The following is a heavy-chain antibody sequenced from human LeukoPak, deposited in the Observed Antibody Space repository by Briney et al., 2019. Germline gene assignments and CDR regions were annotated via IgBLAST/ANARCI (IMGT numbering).Heavy chain of an antibody. D-gene: IGHD3-10*01. CDR1: GFTFSSYA. J-gene: IGHJ4*02. Sequence: GGSLRLSCAASGFTFSSYAMSWVRQAPGKGLEWVSSISGSGDSTYYADSVKGRFTISRDNSVNTLYLQMNSLRAEDTAIYYCAKSSPMTMVRGANDYWGQGTLVTVSS. V-gene: IGHV3-23*01. CDR3: AKSSPMTMVRGANDY. CDR2: ISGSGDST.